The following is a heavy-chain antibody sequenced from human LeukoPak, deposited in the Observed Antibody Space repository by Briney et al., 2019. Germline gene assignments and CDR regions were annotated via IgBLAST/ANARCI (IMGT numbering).Heavy chain of an antibody. V-gene: IGHV4-59*01. CDR3: ARVQNYYDSSGYYYYFDY. D-gene: IGHD3-22*01. CDR2: IYYSGST. J-gene: IGHJ4*02. CDR1: GGSLSRYY. Sequence: SETLSHTCTVSGGSLSRYYWSWIRQPPGKGLEWIGYIYYSGSTNYNPSLKSRVTISVDTSKNQFSLRLSSVTAADTAVYYCARVQNYYDSSGYYYYFDYWGQGTLVTVST.